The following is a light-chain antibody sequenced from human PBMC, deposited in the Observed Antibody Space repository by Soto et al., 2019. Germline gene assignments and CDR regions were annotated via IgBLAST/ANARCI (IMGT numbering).Light chain of an antibody. V-gene: IGKV3-20*01. CDR2: GVS. J-gene: IGKJ1*01. CDR3: QQYHSSPWT. Sequence: EIVFTQSPGTLSLSPVERATLSCSASQSVSNNYLAWYQQKPGQAPRLLIYGVSSRATGIPDRFSGSGSGTDFTLTISRLEPEDFAVFYCQQYHSSPWTFGQGTKVDIK. CDR1: QSVSNNY.